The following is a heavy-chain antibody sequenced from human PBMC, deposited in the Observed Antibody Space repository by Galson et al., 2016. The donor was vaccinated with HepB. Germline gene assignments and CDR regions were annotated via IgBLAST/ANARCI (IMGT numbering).Heavy chain of an antibody. D-gene: IGHD3-16*02. CDR2: IIPHFNTP. Sequence: SVKVSCKASGGSSFSSSAISWVRQAPGQGLEWMGLIIPHFNTPTYAQKFQDRVTISADKLSTTAYMELASLRSEDTAVYYCARSVSFGMDVWGQGTTVAVSS. V-gene: IGHV1-69*06. CDR3: ARSVSFGMDV. J-gene: IGHJ6*02. CDR1: GGSSFSSSA.